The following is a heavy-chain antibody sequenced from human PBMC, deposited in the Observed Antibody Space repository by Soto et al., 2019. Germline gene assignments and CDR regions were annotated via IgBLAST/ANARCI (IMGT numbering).Heavy chain of an antibody. J-gene: IGHJ6*02. CDR3: ARDTGPNGYNYYYFGMDV. CDR1: DFTFSNYA. V-gene: IGHV3-30-3*01. D-gene: IGHD5-18*01. CDR2: ISYDGSDK. Sequence: GGSLRLSFPASDFTFSNYAMPGARQAPGKGLEWVAVISYDGSDKYNANSVKGRFTISRDNSKNTLYLQMNSLRAEDTAVYYCARDTGPNGYNYYYFGMDVWGQGTTVTVSS.